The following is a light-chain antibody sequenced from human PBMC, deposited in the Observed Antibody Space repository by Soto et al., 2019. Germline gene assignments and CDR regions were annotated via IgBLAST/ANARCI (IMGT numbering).Light chain of an antibody. Sequence: QAVVTQPPSVSGAPGQRVTISCSGSSSNIWEGYDVNWYQQHPGTAPKVLIYGNTIRPSGVPDRFSGSKSGPSASLDIAGLQAEDEADYYCQSYDSGLSGSVFGGGPKQTVL. V-gene: IGLV1-40*01. CDR3: QSYDSGLSGSV. CDR2: GNT. J-gene: IGLJ2*01. CDR1: SSNIWEGYD.